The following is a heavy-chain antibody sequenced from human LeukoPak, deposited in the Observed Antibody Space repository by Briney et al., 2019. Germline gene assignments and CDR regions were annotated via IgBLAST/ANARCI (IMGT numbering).Heavy chain of an antibody. Sequence: PSETLSLACAAYGGSFSGYYWSWIRQPPGKGLEWIGEINHSGSTNYNPSLKSRVTISVDTSKNQFSLKLSSVTAADTAVYYCARGDGPMVRGVNEFDYWGQGTLVTVSS. J-gene: IGHJ4*02. V-gene: IGHV4-34*01. D-gene: IGHD3-10*01. CDR1: GGSFSGYY. CDR3: ARGDGPMVRGVNEFDY. CDR2: INHSGST.